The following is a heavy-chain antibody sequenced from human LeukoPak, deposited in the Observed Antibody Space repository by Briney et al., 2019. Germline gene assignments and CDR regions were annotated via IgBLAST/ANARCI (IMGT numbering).Heavy chain of an antibody. CDR3: ARGGTLFTFFDS. CDR1: GGSISSDDYY. J-gene: IGHJ4*02. CDR2: IYTTGNT. D-gene: IGHD2/OR15-2a*01. V-gene: IGHV4-61*02. Sequence: SETLSLTCTESGGSISSDDYYWNWIRQPAGRGLEWIGRIYTTGNTMYNPSLESRVSMSIDTSKNQVSLRVKSVTAADTAVYYCARGGTLFTFFDSWGQGTLVTVSS.